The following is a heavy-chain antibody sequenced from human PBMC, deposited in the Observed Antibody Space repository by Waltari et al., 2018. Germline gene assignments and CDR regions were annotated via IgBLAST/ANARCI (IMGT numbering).Heavy chain of an antibody. Sequence: QVQLVQSGAEVKKPGASVKVSCKVSGYTLHELSMHWVRQAPGKGLEWMGGLDPEDGETIYAQKFQGRVTMTEDTSTDTAYMELSSLRSEDTAVYYCATDHMTTVTTFSWGQGTLVTVSS. J-gene: IGHJ4*02. CDR3: ATDHMTTVTTFS. V-gene: IGHV1-24*01. CDR1: GYTLHELS. D-gene: IGHD4-17*01. CDR2: LDPEDGET.